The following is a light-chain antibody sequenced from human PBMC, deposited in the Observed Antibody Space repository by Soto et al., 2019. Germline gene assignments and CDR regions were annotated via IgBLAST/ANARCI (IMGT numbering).Light chain of an antibody. CDR2: GAS. V-gene: IGKV3-20*01. J-gene: IGKJ1*01. CDR1: QSVSSSY. CDR3: QQYGTSPWT. Sequence: EIVLTQSPGTLSLSPGERATLSCRASQSVSSSYLAWYQQKPGQAPRLLIYGASSRATGIPDRFSGSGSGTDLTLIISGLEPEDFALYYCQQYGTSPWTFGQGTKVEIK.